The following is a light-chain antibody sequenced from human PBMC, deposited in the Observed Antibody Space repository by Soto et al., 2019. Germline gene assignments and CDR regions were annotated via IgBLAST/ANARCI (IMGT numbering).Light chain of an antibody. CDR1: QSVSSSY. CDR2: GAS. V-gene: IGKV3-20*01. Sequence: EVVLMQSPCTLSLFPGERATLSCRASQSVSSSYLAWYQQKPGQAPRLLIFGASSRATGIPDRFSGSGSGTDFILTISRLEPEDFAVYYCQQYGNSRWTFGQGTKVDIK. J-gene: IGKJ1*01. CDR3: QQYGNSRWT.